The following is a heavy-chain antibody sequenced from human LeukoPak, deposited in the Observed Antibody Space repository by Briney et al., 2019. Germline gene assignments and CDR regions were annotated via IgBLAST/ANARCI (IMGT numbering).Heavy chain of an antibody. D-gene: IGHD6-19*01. J-gene: IGHJ4*02. V-gene: IGHV4-34*01. CDR2: IYHSGST. CDR3: ARAPQYSSSDY. CDR1: GGSFSGYY. Sequence: SETLSLTCAVYGGSFSGYYWSWIRQPPGKGLEWIGEIYHSGSTNYNPSLKSRVTISVDTSKNQFSLKLSSVTAADTAVYYCARAPQYSSSDYWGQGTLVTVSS.